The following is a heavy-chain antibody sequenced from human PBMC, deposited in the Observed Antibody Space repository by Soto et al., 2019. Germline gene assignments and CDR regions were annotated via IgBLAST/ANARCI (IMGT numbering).Heavy chain of an antibody. CDR3: ARGIDFYFDL. J-gene: IGHJ2*01. V-gene: IGHV3-74*01. CDR2: INSDESSR. Sequence: EVQLVESGGDLVQPGGSLSLSCVASGFTFSHYWMHWVRQAPGKGLEWVSRINSDESSRAYADSVKSPFISSRDNDKNSLSWEMNSLRAEDTAVYYCARGIDFYFDLWGRGTLVTVSS. CDR1: GFTFSHYW.